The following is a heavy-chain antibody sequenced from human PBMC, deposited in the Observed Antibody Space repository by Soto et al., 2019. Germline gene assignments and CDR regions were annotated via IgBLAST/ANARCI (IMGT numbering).Heavy chain of an antibody. CDR1: GFTFSSYS. J-gene: IGHJ4*02. CDR3: ARDRRSGDYLLSDY. Sequence: GGSLRLSCAASGFTFSSYSMNWVRQAPGKGLEWVSSISSSSSYIYYADSVKGRFTISRDNAKNSLYLQMNSLRAEDTAVYYCARDRRSGDYLLSDYWGQGTLVTVSS. CDR2: ISSSSSYI. D-gene: IGHD2-21*02. V-gene: IGHV3-21*01.